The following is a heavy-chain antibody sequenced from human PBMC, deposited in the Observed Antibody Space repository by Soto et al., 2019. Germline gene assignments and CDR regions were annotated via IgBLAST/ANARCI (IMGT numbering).Heavy chain of an antibody. D-gene: IGHD3-10*01. CDR1: GGSVSSGSGC. Sequence: SETLCLSWNVSGGSVSSGSGCWSWIRQPPGKELEWIGHIYYSGSTNYNPSLKSRVTISLDTSKSQFSLKLTSVTATDTGVYYCVRQGFGALHGLVDVWGPGTTVTVS. V-gene: IGHV4-61*01. J-gene: IGHJ6*02. CDR3: VRQGFGALHGLVDV. CDR2: IYYSGST.